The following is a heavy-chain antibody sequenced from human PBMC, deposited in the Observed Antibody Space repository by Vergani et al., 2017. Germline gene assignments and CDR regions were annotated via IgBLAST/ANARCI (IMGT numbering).Heavy chain of an antibody. Sequence: VRLLQSEGAVVQPGGSLRLSCAASGFTFSNFGMHWIRQAPGKGLEWLAYIGKDGINTRYRDAVKGRFTVSRDNSKDILYLQMDSLRSEDTALYYCAKYLRDSTDGLPDSWGPGTLVIVSS. D-gene: IGHD2-21*02. CDR2: IGKDGINT. CDR3: AKYLRDSTDGLPDS. V-gene: IGHV3-30*02. J-gene: IGHJ4*02. CDR1: GFTFSNFG.